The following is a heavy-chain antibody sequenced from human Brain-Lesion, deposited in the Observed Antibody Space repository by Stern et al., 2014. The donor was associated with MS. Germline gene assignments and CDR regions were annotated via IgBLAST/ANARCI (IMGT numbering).Heavy chain of an antibody. J-gene: IGHJ4*02. V-gene: IGHV2-5*02. CDR3: AHRRPHYASWDNGDFDY. CDR2: IYWDNHK. Sequence: QVTLKESGPALVTPTQTLTLTCTFSRFSLRTDGVGVGWVRQTPGQALESLALIYWDNHKRYSPSLRSRLTITKDTSRNQVVLTMTNMDPEDTATYYCAHRRPHYASWDNGDFDYWGQGALVTVSS. D-gene: IGHD3-3*01. CDR1: RFSLRTDGVG.